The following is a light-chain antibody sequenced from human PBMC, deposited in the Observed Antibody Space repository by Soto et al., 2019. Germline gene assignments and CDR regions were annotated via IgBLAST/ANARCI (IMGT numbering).Light chain of an antibody. CDR2: LAS. V-gene: IGKV3-15*01. CDR3: QHYNSYSEA. Sequence: EIVLTQSPATLSVSPGERATLSCRASQSVSSNLAWYQQKPGQAPSLLIYLASTRATGIPARFSGSGSGTEFTLTISSLQPDDFATYYCQHYNSYSEAFGQGTKVDIK. CDR1: QSVSSN. J-gene: IGKJ1*01.